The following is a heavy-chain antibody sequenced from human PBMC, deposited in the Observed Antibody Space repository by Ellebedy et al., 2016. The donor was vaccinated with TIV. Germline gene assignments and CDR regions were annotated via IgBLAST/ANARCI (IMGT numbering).Heavy chain of an antibody. CDR2: LSDYNGHT. CDR1: GYTFTSYG. Sequence: AASVKVSCKASGYTFTSYGISWLRQAPVEGLEWTRWLSDYNGHTNYAQQFQGRVIMTTDTSTSAAYMELSSLRSDTTAVYYCARDAGKYYDGFGPFDFWGQGTLVTVYS. V-gene: IGHV1-18*01. J-gene: IGHJ4*02. D-gene: IGHD3-22*01. CDR3: ARDAGKYYDGFGPFDF.